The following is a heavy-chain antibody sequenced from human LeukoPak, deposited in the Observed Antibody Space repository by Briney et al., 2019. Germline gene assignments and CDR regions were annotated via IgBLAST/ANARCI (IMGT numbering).Heavy chain of an antibody. D-gene: IGHD3-22*01. CDR3: ARGDDSSGYYSIFYFDY. J-gene: IGHJ4*02. CDR2: IYYSGST. V-gene: IGHV4-59*01. CDR1: GGSISSYY. Sequence: SETLSLTCTVSGGSISSYYWNWIRQPPGKGLEWIGYIYYSGSTNYNPSLKSRVTISVDTSKNQFSLKLSSVAAADTAVYYCARGDDSSGYYSIFYFDYWGQGTLVTVSS.